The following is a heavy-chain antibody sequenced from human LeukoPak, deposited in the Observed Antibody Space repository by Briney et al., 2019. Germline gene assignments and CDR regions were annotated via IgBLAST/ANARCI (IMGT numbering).Heavy chain of an antibody. J-gene: IGHJ4*02. Sequence: ASVKVSCKASGYTFTSYGISWVRQAPGQGLEWMGWISAYNGNTNYAQKLQGRVTMTTDTSTSTAYMELRSLRSDDTAVYYCAREGLVGTYYYGSGSHAYIDYWGQGTLVTVSS. CDR3: AREGLVGTYYYGSGSHAYIDY. V-gene: IGHV1-18*01. D-gene: IGHD3-10*01. CDR2: ISAYNGNT. CDR1: GYTFTSYG.